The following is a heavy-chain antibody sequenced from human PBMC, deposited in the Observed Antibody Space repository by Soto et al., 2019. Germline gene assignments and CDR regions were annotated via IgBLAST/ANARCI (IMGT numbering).Heavy chain of an antibody. CDR1: GFTFSSYA. V-gene: IGHV3-23*01. J-gene: IGHJ6*02. CDR3: AKVTSSYYDYYGMDV. CDR2: ISGSGGST. Sequence: HPGGSLRLSCAASGFTFSSYAMNWVRQAPGKGLEWVSAISGSGGSTYYADSVKGRFTISRDNSKNTLYLQMSSLRAEDTALYHCAKVTSSYYDYYGMDVWGQGTTVTVSS.